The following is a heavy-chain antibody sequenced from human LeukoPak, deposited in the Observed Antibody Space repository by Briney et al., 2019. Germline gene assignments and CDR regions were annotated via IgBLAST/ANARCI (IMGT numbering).Heavy chain of an antibody. CDR1: GFTFSSYA. V-gene: IGHV3-23*01. Sequence: GGSLRLSCAASGFTFSSYAMSWVRQAPGKGLEWVSAISGSGGSTYYADSVKGWFTISRDNSKNTLYLQMNSLRAEDTAVYYCAKDPDIVGATTPDYWGQGTLVTVSS. CDR3: AKDPDIVGATTPDY. D-gene: IGHD1-26*01. CDR2: ISGSGGST. J-gene: IGHJ4*02.